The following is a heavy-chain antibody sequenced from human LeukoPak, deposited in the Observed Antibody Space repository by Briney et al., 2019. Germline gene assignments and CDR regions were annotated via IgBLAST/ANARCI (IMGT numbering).Heavy chain of an antibody. CDR2: ISGSGGST. V-gene: IGHV3-23*01. J-gene: IGHJ4*02. Sequence: PGGSLRLSCAASGFTFSSYAMSWVRQAPGKGLEWVSAISGSGGSTYYADSVKGRFTISRDNAKNSLYLQMNSLRAEDTAVYYCARGSEWELLSCGFWGQGTVVTVSS. D-gene: IGHD1-26*01. CDR1: GFTFSSYA. CDR3: ARGSEWELLSCGF.